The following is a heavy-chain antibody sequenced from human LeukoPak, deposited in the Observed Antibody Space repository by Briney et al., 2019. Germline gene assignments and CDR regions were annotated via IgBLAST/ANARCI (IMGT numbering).Heavy chain of an antibody. V-gene: IGHV4-34*01. Sequence: SETLSLTCAVYGGSFSGYCWSWIRQPPGKGLEWIGEINHSGSTNYNPSLKSRVTISVDTSKNQFSLKLSSVTAADTAVYYCARVHCSSTSCYRSAYYGSNKERYFDYWGQGTLVTVSS. CDR3: ARVHCSSTSCYRSAYYGSNKERYFDY. CDR1: GGSFSGYC. J-gene: IGHJ4*02. D-gene: IGHD2-2*02. CDR2: INHSGST.